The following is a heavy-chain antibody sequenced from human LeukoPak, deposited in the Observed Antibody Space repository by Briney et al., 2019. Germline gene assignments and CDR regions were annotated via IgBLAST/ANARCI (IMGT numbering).Heavy chain of an antibody. CDR1: GFTFTSYW. CDR2: TKHDGSER. V-gene: IGHV3-7*04. D-gene: IGHD2-21*02. CDR3: ARGGLYGDYYFDY. Sequence: GGSLRLSCAASGFTFTSYWMTWVRQAPGKRLEWVANTKHDGSERYYVDSVKGRFTISRDNVKNSLFLQMDSLRAEDTAVYYCARGGLYGDYYFDYWGQGTLVTVTS. J-gene: IGHJ4*02.